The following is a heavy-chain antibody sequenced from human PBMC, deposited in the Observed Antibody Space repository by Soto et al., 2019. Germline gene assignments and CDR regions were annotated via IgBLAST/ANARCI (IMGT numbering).Heavy chain of an antibody. CDR2: INDNGGT. Sequence: SETLSLTCGVYGGSIRGYYWSWIRQSPGKGLEWIGDINDNGGTNYNPSLKSRVTTSLDTSKKQVSLMVSSVTAADTAVYYCARGRYSYETIYYKFYYSALDVWGQGTTVTVS. V-gene: IGHV4-34*01. CDR1: GGSIRGYY. J-gene: IGHJ6*02. D-gene: IGHD3-10*01. CDR3: ARGRYSYETIYYKFYYSALDV.